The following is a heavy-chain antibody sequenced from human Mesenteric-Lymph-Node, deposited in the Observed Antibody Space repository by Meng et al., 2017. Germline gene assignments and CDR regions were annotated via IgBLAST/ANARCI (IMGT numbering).Heavy chain of an antibody. J-gene: IGHJ4*02. CDR1: GFSFNNYW. Sequence: GESLKISCAASGFSFNNYWMHWVRQAPGKGLVWVSRISTDGSSTAYADSVKGRFTISRDNAKNTLYLQMNSLRAEDTAVYYCAVIDILTGYFSLWGQGTLVTVSS. CDR2: ISTDGSST. CDR3: AVIDILTGYFSL. D-gene: IGHD3-9*01. V-gene: IGHV3-74*01.